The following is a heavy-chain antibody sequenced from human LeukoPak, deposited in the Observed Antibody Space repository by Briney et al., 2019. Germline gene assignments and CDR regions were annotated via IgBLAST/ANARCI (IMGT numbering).Heavy chain of an antibody. D-gene: IGHD1-26*01. CDR3: ARGHRGGGSYSYYYYYMDV. CDR2: IYYSGST. J-gene: IGHJ6*03. V-gene: IGHV4-39*07. Sequence: SETLSLTCTVSGDSISSSSYYWGWILQPPGKGLEWIGSIYYSGSTYYNPSLKSRVTIFVDTSKNQFSLKLSSVTAADTAVYYCARGHRGGGSYSYYYYYMDVWGKGTTVTVSS. CDR1: GDSISSSSYY.